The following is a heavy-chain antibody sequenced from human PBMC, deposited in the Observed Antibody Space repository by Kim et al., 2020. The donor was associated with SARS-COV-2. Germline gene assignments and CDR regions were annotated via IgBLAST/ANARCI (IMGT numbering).Heavy chain of an antibody. CDR2: ISTSSTFV. CDR1: GFTFIDYS. V-gene: IGHV3-21*06. Sequence: GGSLRLSCEASGFTFIDYSMDWVRQAPGKGLVWVSSISTSSTFVSYADSVKGRLIVSRDNANNLLFLHMTSLRAEDTAVYYCVRETRDGMEVGGQGT. CDR3: VRETRDGMEV. J-gene: IGHJ6*02. D-gene: IGHD2-2*01.